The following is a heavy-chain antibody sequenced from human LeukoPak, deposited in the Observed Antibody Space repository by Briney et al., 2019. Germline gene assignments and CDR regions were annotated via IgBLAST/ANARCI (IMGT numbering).Heavy chain of an antibody. CDR2: IYTSGST. V-gene: IGHV4-61*02. CDR1: GGSLSSSSYY. Sequence: SETLSLTCTVSGGSLSSSSYYWSWIRQPAGKGLEWIGRIYTSGSTNYNPSLKSRVTISVDTSKNQFSLKLSSVTAADTAVYYCARDRDYDFWSGYTWGQGTLVTVSS. J-gene: IGHJ5*02. D-gene: IGHD3-3*01. CDR3: ARDRDYDFWSGYT.